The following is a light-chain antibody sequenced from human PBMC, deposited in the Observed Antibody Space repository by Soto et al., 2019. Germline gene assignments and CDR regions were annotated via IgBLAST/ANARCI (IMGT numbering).Light chain of an antibody. Sequence: DIQMTQSPSSLSASVGDRVTITCRASQGISRYLNWYQQKPGKAPKVLIYAASNLESGVPSRFSGSGSGTDFSLTISSLQAGDFATYFCQETFTTPYTFXQGTKVDIK. CDR2: AAS. CDR1: QGISRY. CDR3: QETFTTPYT. V-gene: IGKV1-39*01. J-gene: IGKJ2*01.